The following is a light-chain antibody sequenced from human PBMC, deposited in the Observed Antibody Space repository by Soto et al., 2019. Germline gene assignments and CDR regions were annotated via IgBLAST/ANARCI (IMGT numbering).Light chain of an antibody. CDR2: DAS. CDR1: QSISSW. CDR3: QQYNSYLLT. V-gene: IGKV1-5*01. J-gene: IGKJ1*01. Sequence: DNQMTQSPSTLSASVGDRVTITCRASQSISSWLAWYQQKPGKAPKLLIYDASSLESGVPSRFSGSGSGTEFTLTISSLQPDDFATYYCQQYNSYLLTFGQGTKVEIK.